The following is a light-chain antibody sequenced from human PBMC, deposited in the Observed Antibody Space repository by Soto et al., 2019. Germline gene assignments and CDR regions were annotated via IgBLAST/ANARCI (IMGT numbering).Light chain of an antibody. CDR3: QQYGSSPRRT. V-gene: IGKV3-20*01. J-gene: IGKJ1*01. CDR2: GAS. Sequence: EIVLTQSPGTLSLSPGERATLSCRASQSVSSSYLAWYQQKPGQAPRLLIYGASSRATGIPDRFSGSGSGTDFTLTISRPEPEDFAVYYCQQYGSSPRRTFGQGTKVAIK. CDR1: QSVSSSY.